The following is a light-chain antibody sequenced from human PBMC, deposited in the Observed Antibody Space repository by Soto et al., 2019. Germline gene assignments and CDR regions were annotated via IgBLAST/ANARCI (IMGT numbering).Light chain of an antibody. CDR1: QCISSY. J-gene: IGKJ4*01. V-gene: IGKV1-39*01. Sequence: DIQMTQSPSSLYESLGDRVIITFRASQCISSYLNWYQQKPGKAPKLLIYAASRLQSWVPSRFSGSGSGTDFTLTISSLQPEDFATYYCQQSYSTPLTFGGGTKVDIK. CDR2: AAS. CDR3: QQSYSTPLT.